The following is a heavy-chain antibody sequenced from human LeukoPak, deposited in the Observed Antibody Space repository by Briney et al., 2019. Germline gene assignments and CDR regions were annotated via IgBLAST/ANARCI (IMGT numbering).Heavy chain of an antibody. CDR3: ARKIGGAVAGNWYFDL. J-gene: IGHJ2*01. D-gene: IGHD6-19*01. CDR2: ISYDGSNK. Sequence: GGSLRLSCAASGFSFSSYGMHWVRQAPGKGLEWVAVISYDGSNKYYADSVKGRFTISRDNSKNTLYLQMNSLRAEDTAVYYCARKIGGAVAGNWYFDLWGRGTLVIVSS. V-gene: IGHV3-30*03. CDR1: GFSFSSYG.